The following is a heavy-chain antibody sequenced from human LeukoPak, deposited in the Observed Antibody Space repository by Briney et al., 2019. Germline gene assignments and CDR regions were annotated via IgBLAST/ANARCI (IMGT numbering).Heavy chain of an antibody. Sequence: SQTLSLTCTVSGGSISSGGYYWSWIRQHPGKGLEWIGYIYYSGSTYYNPSLKSRVTISVDTSKNQFSLKLSSVTAADTAVYYCARDSGGFRKPGRSFDYWGQGTLVTVSS. CDR2: IYYSGST. D-gene: IGHD3-10*01. J-gene: IGHJ4*02. V-gene: IGHV4-31*03. CDR3: ARDSGGFRKPGRSFDY. CDR1: GGSISSGGYY.